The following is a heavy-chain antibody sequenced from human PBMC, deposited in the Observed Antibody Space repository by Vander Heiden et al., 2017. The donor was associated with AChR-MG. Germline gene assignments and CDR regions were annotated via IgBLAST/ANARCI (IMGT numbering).Heavy chain of an antibody. Sequence: QVHLVQSVAEVKKPGASVKVSCKASGYTFSAYYMHWVRQAPGQGLEWMGWINPNNSGTNYARQFQGRVTMTRDTSIGTAYMELRRLTSDDTAVYYCARSQMEYDWQHVAYYGKFDYWGQGTLVTVS. J-gene: IGHJ4*02. CDR3: ARSQMEYDWQHVAYYGKFDY. CDR1: GYTFSAYY. V-gene: IGHV1-2*02. D-gene: IGHD2-8*01. CDR2: INPNNSGT.